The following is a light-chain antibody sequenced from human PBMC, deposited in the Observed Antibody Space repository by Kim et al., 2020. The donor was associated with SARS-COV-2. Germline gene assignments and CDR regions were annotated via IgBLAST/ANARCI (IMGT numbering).Light chain of an antibody. J-gene: IGKJ1*01. CDR3: QQYHNWWT. Sequence: SVSPGERATLSCRASQSVSFNLAWYQQKPGQPTRLLIYGASTRATGIADRFTGSGSGTEFTLTISSLQSEDLAVYYCQQYHNWWTFGQGTKVDIK. CDR2: GAS. V-gene: IGKV3-15*01. CDR1: QSVSFN.